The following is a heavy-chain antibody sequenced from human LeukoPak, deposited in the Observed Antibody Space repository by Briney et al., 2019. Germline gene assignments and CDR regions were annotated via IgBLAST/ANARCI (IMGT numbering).Heavy chain of an antibody. CDR1: GFSFSSYG. CDR2: IRYDGSNK. D-gene: IGHD1-26*01. Sequence: PGGSLRLSCAASGFSFSSYGMHWVRQAPGKGLEWVAFIRYDGSNKYYADSVKGRFTISRDNSKNTLYLQMNSLRAEDTAVYYCAKDTARGNYFDYWGQGTLVTVSS. V-gene: IGHV3-30*02. CDR3: AKDTARGNYFDY. J-gene: IGHJ4*02.